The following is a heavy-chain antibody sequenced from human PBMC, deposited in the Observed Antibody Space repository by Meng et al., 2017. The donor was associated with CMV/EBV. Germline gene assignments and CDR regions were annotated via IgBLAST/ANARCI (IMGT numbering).Heavy chain of an antibody. CDR1: GYTFTNYL. D-gene: IGHD1-26*01. V-gene: IGHV1-46*01. J-gene: IGHJ4*02. Sequence: CKGSGYTFTNYLMHWVRLAPGQGLEWMGTISPSGGRTTYAQKFQGRVVITRDTSTSTVYMELSSLRSEDTAVYYCASEVGGTYFFDYWGQGTLVTVSS. CDR3: ASEVGGTYFFDY. CDR2: ISPSGGRT.